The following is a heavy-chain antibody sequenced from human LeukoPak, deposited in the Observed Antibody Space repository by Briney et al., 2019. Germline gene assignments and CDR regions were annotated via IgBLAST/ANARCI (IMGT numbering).Heavy chain of an antibody. V-gene: IGHV4-34*01. D-gene: IGHD6-13*01. J-gene: IGHJ4*02. CDR3: ARRSGSSSWYGIGKFDY. CDR1: VGSFSGYY. CDR2: INHSGST. Sequence: SETLSLTCAVYVGSFSGYYWSWIRQPPGKGLEWIGEINHSGSTNYNPSLKSRVTISVDTSKNQFSLKLSSVTAADTAVYYCARRSGSSSWYGIGKFDYWGQGTLVTVSS.